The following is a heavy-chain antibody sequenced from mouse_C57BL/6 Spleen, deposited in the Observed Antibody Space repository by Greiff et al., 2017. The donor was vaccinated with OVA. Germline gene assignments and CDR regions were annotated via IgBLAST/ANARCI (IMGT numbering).Heavy chain of an antibody. CDR2: LSSGGSST. CDR1: GFTFSSYG. Sequence: EVQGVESGGDLVKPGGSLKLSCAASGFTFSSYGMSWVRPTPDQRLEWVATLSSGGSSTSYPDTVKGRFTLSRDKAKNTLYLQRSRLKYEDTAMYYCARRGYEYDVAYWGQGTLVTVSA. D-gene: IGHD2-4*01. CDR3: ARRGYEYDVAY. V-gene: IGHV5-6*01. J-gene: IGHJ3*01.